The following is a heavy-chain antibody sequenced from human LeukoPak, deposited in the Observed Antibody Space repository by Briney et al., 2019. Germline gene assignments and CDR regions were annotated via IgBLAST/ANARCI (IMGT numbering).Heavy chain of an antibody. CDR2: IKQDGSEK. J-gene: IGHJ3*01. CDR3: AKDRSLTIFGVAID. V-gene: IGHV3-7*05. Sequence: GGSLRLSCEASGFSFTTYWMSWARQAPGKGLEWVASIKQDGSEKYCVDSVKGRFTISRDNAKNSLYLQMSSLRAEDTAVYYCAKDRSLTIFGVAIDWGQGTMATVSS. D-gene: IGHD3-3*01. CDR1: GFSFTTYW.